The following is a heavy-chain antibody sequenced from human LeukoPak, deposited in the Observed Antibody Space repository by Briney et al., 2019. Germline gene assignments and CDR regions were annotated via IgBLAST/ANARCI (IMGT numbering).Heavy chain of an antibody. J-gene: IGHJ5*02. CDR1: AGSISISTNC. V-gene: IGHV4-39*01. CDR3: ARHPSALNWFDP. CDR2: INYDGST. Sequence: SETLSLTCTVSAGSISISTNCWDWLRQTPGKGRDLIGNINYDGSTYYAPSLRSRVTMSVDTSKSQFSLKLISLTAEDTAVYYCARHPSALNWFDPWGRGTLVTVSS.